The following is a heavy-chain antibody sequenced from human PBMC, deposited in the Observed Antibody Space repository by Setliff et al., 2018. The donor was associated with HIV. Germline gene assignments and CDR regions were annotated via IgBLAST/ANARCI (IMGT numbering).Heavy chain of an antibody. V-gene: IGHV3-11*01. CDR3: ASSSPGGTPIVDY. CDR1: GFTFSDYY. CDR2: ISSSGGVK. D-gene: IGHD6-6*01. Sequence: GGSLRLSCAASGFTFSDYYMSWIRQAPGKGLEWISYISSSGGVKYYADSVKGRFTISRDNAKTSVSLQMNSLRAEDTAVYYCASSSPGGTPIVDYWGQGTLVTVSS. J-gene: IGHJ4*02.